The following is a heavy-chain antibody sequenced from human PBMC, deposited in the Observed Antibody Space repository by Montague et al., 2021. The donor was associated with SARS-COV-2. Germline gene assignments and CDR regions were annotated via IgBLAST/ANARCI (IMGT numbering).Heavy chain of an antibody. CDR3: ARFAYRLLSIASYYGMDV. V-gene: IGHV4-34*01. J-gene: IGHJ6*02. D-gene: IGHD2-2*01. Sequence: SETLSLTCAVYGGSFSGYYWSWIRQPPGKGLEWIGEINHSGSTNYNPSLKSRVTISVDTSKNQFSLKLSSVTAADTAVYYCARFAYRLLSIASYYGMDVWGQGTTVTVSS. CDR2: INHSGST. CDR1: GGSFSGYY.